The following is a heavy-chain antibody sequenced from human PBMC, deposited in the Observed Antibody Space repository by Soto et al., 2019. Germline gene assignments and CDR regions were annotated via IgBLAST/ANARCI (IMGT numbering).Heavy chain of an antibody. CDR2: ISGSGGST. CDR1: GFTFSSYA. J-gene: IGHJ4*02. CDR3: AKDGIVATIGDY. Sequence: EVQLLESGGGLVQPGGSLRLSCAASGFTFSSYAMSWVRQAPGKGVEWVSAISGSGGSTYYADSVKGRFTIARDNSNNTLYLQMNSLRAEDTAVYYCAKDGIVATIGDYWGQGTLVTVSS. V-gene: IGHV3-23*01. D-gene: IGHD5-12*01.